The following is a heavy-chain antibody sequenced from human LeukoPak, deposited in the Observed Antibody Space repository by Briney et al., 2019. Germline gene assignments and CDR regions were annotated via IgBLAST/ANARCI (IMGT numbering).Heavy chain of an antibody. CDR1: GGSISSSSYY. D-gene: IGHD6-13*01. V-gene: IGHV4-39*01. CDR2: IYYSGST. Sequence: SETLSLTCTVSGGSISSSSYYWGWIRQLPGKGLEWIGSIYYSGSTYYNPSLKSRVTISVDTPKNQFSLKLSSVTAADTAVYYCARRRSGSSSWYGYFDYWGQGTLVTVSS. J-gene: IGHJ4*02. CDR3: ARRRSGSSSWYGYFDY.